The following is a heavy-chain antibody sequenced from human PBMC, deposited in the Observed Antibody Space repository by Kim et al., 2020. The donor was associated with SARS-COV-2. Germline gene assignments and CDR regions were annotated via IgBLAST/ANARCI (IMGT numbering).Heavy chain of an antibody. J-gene: IGHJ4*02. Sequence: GGSLRLSCAASGFTFSSYGMHWVRQAPGKGLEWVAVIWYDGSNKYYADSVKGRFTISRDNSKNTLYLQMNSLRAEDTAVYYCARELAYCGGDCPESDYWGQGTLVTVSS. CDR1: GFTFSSYG. V-gene: IGHV3-33*01. D-gene: IGHD2-21*02. CDR2: IWYDGSNK. CDR3: ARELAYCGGDCPESDY.